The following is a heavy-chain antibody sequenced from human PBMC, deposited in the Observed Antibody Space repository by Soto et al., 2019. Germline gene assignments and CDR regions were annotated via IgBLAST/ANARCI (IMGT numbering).Heavy chain of an antibody. V-gene: IGHV1-3*01. Sequence: ASVKVSCKASGYTFTSYAMHWVRQAPGQRLEWMGWINAGNGNTKYSQKFQGRVTITRDTSASTAYMELSSLRSEDTAVYYCARVTIFGVAVFDYWGQGSSVTVSS. CDR1: GYTFTSYA. D-gene: IGHD3-3*01. CDR3: ARVTIFGVAVFDY. CDR2: INAGNGNT. J-gene: IGHJ4*02.